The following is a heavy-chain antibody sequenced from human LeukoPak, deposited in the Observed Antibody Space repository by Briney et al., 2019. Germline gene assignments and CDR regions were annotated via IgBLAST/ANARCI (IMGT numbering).Heavy chain of an antibody. Sequence: GGSLRLSCTASGFTFINFAMHWVRQAPGKGLEWVSLIPSGGVSEYYADSVKGRFTISRDNSRNTVYLQLNNVRLEDTAVYYCVRDSTYFYDSGSSGPHYIDTWGQGALVTVSS. CDR1: GFTFINFA. V-gene: IGHV3-30*01. CDR3: VRDSTYFYDSGSSGPHYIDT. CDR2: IPSGGVSE. J-gene: IGHJ4*02. D-gene: IGHD3-10*01.